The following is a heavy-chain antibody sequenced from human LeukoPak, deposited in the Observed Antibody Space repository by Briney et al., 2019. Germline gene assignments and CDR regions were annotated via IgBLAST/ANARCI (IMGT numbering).Heavy chain of an antibody. V-gene: IGHV4-39*07. CDR3: ARALRYYDSSPLFYFDY. CDR1: GGSISSSSYY. D-gene: IGHD3-22*01. Sequence: SETLSLTCTVSGGSISSSSYYWGWIRQPPGKGLEWIGSIYYSGSTYYNPSLKSRVTISVDTSKNQSSLKLSSVTAADTAVYYCARALRYYDSSPLFYFDYWGQGTLVTVSS. CDR2: IYYSGST. J-gene: IGHJ4*02.